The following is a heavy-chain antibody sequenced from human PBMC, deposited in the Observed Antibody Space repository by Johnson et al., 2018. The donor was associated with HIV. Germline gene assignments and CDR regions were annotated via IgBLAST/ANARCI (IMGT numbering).Heavy chain of an antibody. CDR3: ARDRGSSSWYRDAFDI. CDR2: ISNDGSDK. V-gene: IGHV3-30-3*01. D-gene: IGHD6-13*01. CDR1: GFTFSSYA. Sequence: QVQLVESGGGVVQPGRSLRLSCAASGFTFSSYAMHWVRQAPGKGLEWVAVISNDGSDKYYADSVKGRFTISRDNAKHTLYLQMNSLRTEDTAVYYCARDRGSSSWYRDAFDIWGQGTMVTVSS. J-gene: IGHJ3*02.